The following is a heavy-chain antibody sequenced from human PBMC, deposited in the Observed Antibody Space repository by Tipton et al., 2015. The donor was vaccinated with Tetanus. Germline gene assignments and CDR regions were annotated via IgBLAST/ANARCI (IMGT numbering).Heavy chain of an antibody. J-gene: IGHJ4*02. Sequence: AASGFIFSSYGIHWVRQAPGKGLEWVAVSWYDGTDKYYADSVKGRFTISRDNSKNTLCLQMNSLRAEDTAVYYGAREADCSGGSCFSGDFDNWGQGTQVTVSS. CDR2: SWYDGTDK. CDR3: AREADCSGGSCFSGDFDN. D-gene: IGHD2-15*01. V-gene: IGHV3-33*01. CDR1: GFIFSSYG.